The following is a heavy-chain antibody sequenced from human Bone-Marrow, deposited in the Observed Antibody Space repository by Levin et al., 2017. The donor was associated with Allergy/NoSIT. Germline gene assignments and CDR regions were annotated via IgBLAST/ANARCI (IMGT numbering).Heavy chain of an antibody. Sequence: PGGSLRLSCATSGILFNDFFMSWIRQAPGKGLEWLSSISKSGETISYADSVKGRFTISKDDANNSLFLQMNGLRADDTAVYYCALGGASSGWYVGYWGQGTLVTVSS. CDR2: ISKSGETI. J-gene: IGHJ4*02. D-gene: IGHD6-13*01. V-gene: IGHV3-11*01. CDR1: GILFNDFF. CDR3: ALGGASSGWYVGY.